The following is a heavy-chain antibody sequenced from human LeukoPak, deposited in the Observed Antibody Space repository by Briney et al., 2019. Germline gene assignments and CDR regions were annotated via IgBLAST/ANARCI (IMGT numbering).Heavy chain of an antibody. CDR1: GYTLTSYG. J-gene: IGHJ4*02. Sequence: ASVKVSCTASGYTLTSYGINWMRQAPGQGLEWMGWISTQSGNTNYAQKVQGRLTLTTDRSTNTAYMELRSLRPDDTAVYYCARGAYGDKWGQGTMVTVSS. V-gene: IGHV1-18*01. CDR2: ISTQSGNT. CDR3: ARGAYGDK. D-gene: IGHD4-17*01.